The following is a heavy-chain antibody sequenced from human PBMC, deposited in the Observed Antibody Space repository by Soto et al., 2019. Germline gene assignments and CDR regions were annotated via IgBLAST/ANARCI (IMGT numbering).Heavy chain of an antibody. D-gene: IGHD6-13*01. CDR3: ATIAAAGTGY. CDR2: IIPILGIA. J-gene: IGHJ4*02. Sequence: QVQLVQSGAEVKKPVSSVNVSCKAYGGTFSSYTISWVRQAPGQGPEWMGRIIPILGIANYAQKFQGRVTITADKSTSTAYMELSSLRSEDTAVYYCATIAAAGTGYWGQGTLVTVSS. CDR1: GGTFSSYT. V-gene: IGHV1-69*02.